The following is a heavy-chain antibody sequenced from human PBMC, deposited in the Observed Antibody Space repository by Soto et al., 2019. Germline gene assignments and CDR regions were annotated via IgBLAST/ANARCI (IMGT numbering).Heavy chain of an antibody. CDR2: ISYDGSNK. J-gene: IGHJ4*02. Sequence: QVQLVESGGGVVQPGRSLRLSCAASGFTFSSYAMHWVRQAPGKGLEWVAVISYDGSNKYYADSVKGRFTTSRDNSKNTVYLQMNSLRAEDTAVYYCARDKMTPVTTWGQGTLVTVSS. D-gene: IGHD4-17*01. CDR3: ARDKMTPVTT. V-gene: IGHV3-30-3*01. CDR1: GFTFSSYA.